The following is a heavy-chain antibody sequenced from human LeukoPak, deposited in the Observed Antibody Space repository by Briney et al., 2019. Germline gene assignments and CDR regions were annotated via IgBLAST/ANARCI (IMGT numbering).Heavy chain of an antibody. J-gene: IGHJ4*02. D-gene: IGHD1-26*01. CDR3: ARGVGATNHFDY. V-gene: IGHV3-30-3*01. CDR2: ISYDGSNK. Sequence: GGSLRLSCAASGFTFSSYAMHWVRQAPGKGLEWVAVISYDGSNKYYADPVKGRFTISRDNSKNTLYLQMNSLRAEDTAVYYCARGVGATNHFDYWGQGTLVTVSS. CDR1: GFTFSSYA.